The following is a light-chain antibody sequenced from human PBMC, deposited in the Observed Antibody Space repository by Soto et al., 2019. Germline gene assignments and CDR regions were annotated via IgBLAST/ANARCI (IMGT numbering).Light chain of an antibody. J-gene: IGKJ1*01. CDR1: QSINSN. CDR2: GAS. CDR3: QQYNNWWT. V-gene: IGKV3-15*01. Sequence: VMTQSPATLSVSPGERATLSCTASQSINSNLAWYQQRPGQPPRLLIYGASTRATGIPARFSGSGSGTEFTLTISSLQSEDFAVYYCQQYNNWWTFGQGTTGDIK.